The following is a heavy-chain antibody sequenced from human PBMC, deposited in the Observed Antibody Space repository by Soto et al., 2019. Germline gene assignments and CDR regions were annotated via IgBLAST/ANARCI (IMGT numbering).Heavy chain of an antibody. D-gene: IGHD3-10*01. J-gene: IGHJ4*02. V-gene: IGHV1-18*01. Sequence: QVQLVQSGAEVKKPGASVKVSCKASGYTFTSYGISWVRQAPGQGLEWMGWITPYNGNTSYAQKLQGRVTMATDTSTTTASMELRSLRSDATAVYYCARDWFGIDYWGQGALVTVSS. CDR3: ARDWFGIDY. CDR2: ITPYNGNT. CDR1: GYTFTSYG.